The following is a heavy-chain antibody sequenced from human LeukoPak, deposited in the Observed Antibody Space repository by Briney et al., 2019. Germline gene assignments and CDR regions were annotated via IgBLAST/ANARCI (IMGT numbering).Heavy chain of an antibody. CDR2: IIPILGIA. V-gene: IGHV1-69*04. CDR1: GGTFSSYA. CDR3: ARPSYCSGGSCYPGESYYGMDV. J-gene: IGHJ6*02. Sequence: SVKXSXXASGGTFSSYAISWVRQAPGQGLEXMGXIIPILGIANYAQKFQGRVTITADKSTSTAYMELSSLRSEDTAVYYCARPSYCSGGSCYPGESYYGMDVWGQGTTVTVSS. D-gene: IGHD2-15*01.